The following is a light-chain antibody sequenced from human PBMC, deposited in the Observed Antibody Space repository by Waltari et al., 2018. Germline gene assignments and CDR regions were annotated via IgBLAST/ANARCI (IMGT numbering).Light chain of an antibody. CDR3: SSYTSSSTVV. J-gene: IGLJ2*01. CDR1: SSDVGSYNR. CDR2: EVS. V-gene: IGLV2-18*02. Sequence: QSALTQPPSVSGSPGQSATISCTGTSSDVGSYNRVSGYQQPPGTAPKLMIYEVSNRPSGVPDRFSGSKSGNTASLTISGLQAEDEADYYCSSYTSSSTVVFGGGTKLTVL.